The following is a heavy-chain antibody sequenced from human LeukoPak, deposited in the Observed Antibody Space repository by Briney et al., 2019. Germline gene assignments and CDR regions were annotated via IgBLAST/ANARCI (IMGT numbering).Heavy chain of an antibody. J-gene: IGHJ4*02. D-gene: IGHD6-13*01. V-gene: IGHV1-3*01. CDR2: INAGNGNT. CDR3: ARGPRAAADDY. CDR1: GYTFNNYA. Sequence: ASVKVSCKASGYTFNNYAIDWGRQAPGQRPEWVGWINAGNGNTKYSQKFQGRVTITRDTSASTAYMELTSLTSEDTAVYYCARGPRAAADDYWGQGTLVTVTS.